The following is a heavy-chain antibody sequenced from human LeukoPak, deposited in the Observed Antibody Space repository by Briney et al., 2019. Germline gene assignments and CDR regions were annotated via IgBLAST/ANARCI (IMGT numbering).Heavy chain of an antibody. D-gene: IGHD3-9*01. V-gene: IGHV4-61*09. CDR2: IYTRGST. Sequence: PSETLSLTCAVYGGSISSGSYYWSWIRQPAGKGLEWIGHIYTRGSTDYNPSLKSRVTISVDTSKNQFSLKLSSVTAADTAVYYCARRSRRRYFDWGAGWFDPWGQGTLVTVSS. CDR3: ARRSRRRYFDWGAGWFDP. CDR1: GGSISSGSYY. J-gene: IGHJ5*02.